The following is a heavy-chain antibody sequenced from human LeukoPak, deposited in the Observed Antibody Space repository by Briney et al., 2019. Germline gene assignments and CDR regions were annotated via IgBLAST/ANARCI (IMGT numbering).Heavy chain of an antibody. CDR1: GFTFNSYG. D-gene: IGHD3-16*02. CDR3: AKMGYDYVWGSYRYTEYFDY. Sequence: GGSLRLSCAASGFTFNSYGMSWVRQAPGKGVEGVSAISGSGGSTYYADSVKGRFTISRDNSKNTLYLQMNSLRAEDTAVYYCAKMGYDYVWGSYRYTEYFDYWGQGTLVTVSS. V-gene: IGHV3-23*01. CDR2: ISGSGGST. J-gene: IGHJ4*02.